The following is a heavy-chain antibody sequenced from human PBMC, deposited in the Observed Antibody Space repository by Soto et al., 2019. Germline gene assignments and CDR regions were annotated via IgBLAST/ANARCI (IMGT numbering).Heavy chain of an antibody. J-gene: IGHJ5*02. D-gene: IGHD6-19*01. V-gene: IGHV3-23*01. Sequence: EVQLLESGGGLVQPGGSLRLSCAASGFTFSNYAMTWVRQAAGKGLEWVSSISGPGGSTYYADSVQGGFTISRDNSKNTLFLQMHSLRAEDTALYYCARDERIAVAGTDTWGQGILVTVTS. CDR3: ARDERIAVAGTDT. CDR2: ISGPGGST. CDR1: GFTFSNYA.